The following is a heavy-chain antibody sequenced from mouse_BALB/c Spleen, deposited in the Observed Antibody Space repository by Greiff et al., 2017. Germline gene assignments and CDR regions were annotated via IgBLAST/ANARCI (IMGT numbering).Heavy chain of an antibody. J-gene: IGHJ4*01. CDR1: GFTFSDYG. Sequence: DVMLVESGGGLVQPGGSRKLSCAASGFTFSDYGMAWVRQAPGKGPEWVAFISNLAYSIYYADTVTGRFTISRENAKNTLYLEMSSLRSEDTAMYYCARDPDVYYAMDYWGQGTSVTVSS. CDR3: ARDPDVYYAMDY. V-gene: IGHV5-15*02. CDR2: ISNLAYSI.